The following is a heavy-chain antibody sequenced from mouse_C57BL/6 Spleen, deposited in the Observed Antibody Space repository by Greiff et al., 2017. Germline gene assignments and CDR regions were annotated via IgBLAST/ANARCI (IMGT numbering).Heavy chain of an antibody. CDR3: TRAYYDYDEPFAY. CDR2: IDPEDGDT. CDR1: GFNIKDYY. V-gene: IGHV14-1*01. D-gene: IGHD2-4*01. J-gene: IGHJ3*01. Sequence: EVQLQQSGAALVRPGASVKLSCTASGFNIKDYYMHWVKQRPEQGLEWIGRIDPEDGDTEYAPKFQGKATMTADTSSNTAYLQLSSLTSEDTAVYYCTRAYYDYDEPFAYWGQGTLVTVSA.